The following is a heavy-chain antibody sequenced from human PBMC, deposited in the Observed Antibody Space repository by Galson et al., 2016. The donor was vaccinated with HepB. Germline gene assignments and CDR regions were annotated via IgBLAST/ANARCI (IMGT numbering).Heavy chain of an antibody. CDR1: GGSISSNSYY. J-gene: IGHJ4*02. CDR3: ARQGGSYRGGLDY. Sequence: SETLSLTCTVSGGSISSNSYYWGWIRQPPGKRLEWIGSIYYSGSTYYNPSLKSRVTRSVDTSKNQFSLKLSSVTAADKSVYYCARQGGSYRGGLDYWGQGTLVTVSS. V-gene: IGHV4-39*01. D-gene: IGHD1-26*01. CDR2: IYYSGST.